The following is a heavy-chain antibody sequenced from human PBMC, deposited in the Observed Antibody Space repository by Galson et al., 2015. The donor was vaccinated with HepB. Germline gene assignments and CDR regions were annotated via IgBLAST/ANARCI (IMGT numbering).Heavy chain of an antibody. J-gene: IGHJ4*02. D-gene: IGHD3-3*01. CDR2: TYYRSQWYN. V-gene: IGHV6-1*01. Sequence: CAISGDSASSKSAAWNWIRQSPSRGLEWLGRTYYRSQWYNDYAVSVKSRIRVNSDTSKNQFSLHLNSVTPDDTAIYYCARQDYCYDTNCQGGGFDYWGQGTLVTVSS. CDR3: ARQDYCYDTNCQGGGFDY. CDR1: GDSASSKSAA.